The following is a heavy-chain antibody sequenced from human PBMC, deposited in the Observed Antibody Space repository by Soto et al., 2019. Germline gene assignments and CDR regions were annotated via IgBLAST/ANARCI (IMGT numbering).Heavy chain of an antibody. Sequence: PGESLKISCKGSGYSFTSYWIGWVRQMPGKGLEWMGIIYPGDSETRYSPSFQGQVTISADKSISTAYLQWSSLKASDTAMYYCARVDKYCRSTSCFDYWGQGTLVTVSS. V-gene: IGHV5-51*01. CDR3: ARVDKYCRSTSCFDY. CDR2: IYPGDSET. D-gene: IGHD2-2*01. CDR1: GYSFTSYW. J-gene: IGHJ4*02.